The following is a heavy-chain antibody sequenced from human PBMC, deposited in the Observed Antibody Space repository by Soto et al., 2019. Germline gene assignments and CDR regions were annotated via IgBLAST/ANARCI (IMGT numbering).Heavy chain of an antibody. CDR1: GYTFFTYD. Sequence: SVKVSCKASGYTFFTYDISWVRQSGLQGLEWMGWISTYSGDTKYAQKFQGRVTMTTDTSTTTAYLELRSLRSDDTAVYYCARHHGPTTSENWFDPWGQGTLVTVSS. CDR3: ARHHGPTTSENWFDP. CDR2: ISTYSGDT. J-gene: IGHJ5*02. D-gene: IGHD5-12*01. V-gene: IGHV1-18*01.